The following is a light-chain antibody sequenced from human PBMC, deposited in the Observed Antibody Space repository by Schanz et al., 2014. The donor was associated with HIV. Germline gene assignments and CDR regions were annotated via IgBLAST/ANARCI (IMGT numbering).Light chain of an antibody. Sequence: EIVLTQSPGTLSLSPGERATLSCRASQSITSNYLAWYRQTPGQAPRLLIYGASTRATGVPDRFSGSGSGTDFTLIISRLEPEDFAVYYCQHHATSPRTFGQGTRVDIK. CDR2: GAS. V-gene: IGKV3-20*01. J-gene: IGKJ1*01. CDR3: QHHATSPRT. CDR1: QSITSNY.